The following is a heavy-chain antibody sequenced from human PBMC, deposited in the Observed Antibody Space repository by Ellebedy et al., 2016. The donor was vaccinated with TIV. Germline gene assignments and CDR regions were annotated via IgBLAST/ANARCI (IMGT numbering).Heavy chain of an antibody. CDR1: GYTLTSYG. V-gene: IGHV1-18*01. CDR2: MSGHDGDT. J-gene: IGHJ6*02. Sequence: AASVKVSCKASGYTLTSYGISWVRQAPGQGLEWMGWMSGHDGDTNYAQKLQGRVTMTTDTSTSTAYMELRSLRSDDTAVYYCARDQQQLVIHNYYGLDVWGQGTTVTVSS. D-gene: IGHD6-13*01. CDR3: ARDQQQLVIHNYYGLDV.